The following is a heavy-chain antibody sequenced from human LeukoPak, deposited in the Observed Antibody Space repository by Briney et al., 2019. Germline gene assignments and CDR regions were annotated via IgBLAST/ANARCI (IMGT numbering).Heavy chain of an antibody. CDR2: IDPSDSYT. CDR1: GYSFTSYW. Sequence: GESLKISCKGSGYSFTSYWISWVRQMPGKGLEWMGRIDPSDSYTNCSPSFQGHVTISADKSISTAYLQWSSLKASDTAMYYCAGVGGSGSYFWGQGALVTVSS. V-gene: IGHV5-10-1*01. D-gene: IGHD1-26*01. J-gene: IGHJ4*02. CDR3: AGVGGSGSYF.